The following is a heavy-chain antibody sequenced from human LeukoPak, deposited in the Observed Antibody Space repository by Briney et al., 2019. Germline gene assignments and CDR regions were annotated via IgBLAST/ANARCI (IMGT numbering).Heavy chain of an antibody. Sequence: GGSLRLSCATSGFSFTDYPMNWVRQAPGKGLEWISNIRTTAEGAKYAYYADSVKGRVTISRDDGKNTLYLHMNSLRDDDTTVYYCATDQRYAFDYWGQGILVTVSS. CDR1: GFSFTDYP. CDR3: ATDQRYAFDY. D-gene: IGHD3-9*01. CDR2: IRTTAEGAKYA. V-gene: IGHV3-48*02. J-gene: IGHJ4*02.